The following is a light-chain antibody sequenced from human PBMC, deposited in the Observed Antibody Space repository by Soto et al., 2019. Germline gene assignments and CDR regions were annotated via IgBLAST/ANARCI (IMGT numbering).Light chain of an antibody. CDR1: QYISNW. V-gene: IGKV1-12*01. Sequence: DIQMTQSPSSVSASVGDRVTITCRASQYISNWLAWYQQKPGKAPKLLIYAASSLVNGVPSRFSGSGSGTNFTLTISSLQPEDLATYYCQQANSFPFGGGTKVVIK. CDR2: AAS. CDR3: QQANSFP. J-gene: IGKJ4*01.